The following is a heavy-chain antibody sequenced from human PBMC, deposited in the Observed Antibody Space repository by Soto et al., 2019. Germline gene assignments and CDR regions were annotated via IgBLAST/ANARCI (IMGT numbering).Heavy chain of an antibody. Sequence: SETLSLTCTVSGGSISSYYWSWIRQPPGKGLEWIGYIYYSGSTNYNPSLKSRVTISVDTSKNQFSLKLSSVTAADTAVYYCAREGYGATTGGFDYWGQGTLVTVSS. CDR1: GGSISSYY. CDR2: IYYSGST. CDR3: AREGYGATTGGFDY. J-gene: IGHJ4*02. V-gene: IGHV4-59*01. D-gene: IGHD1-1*01.